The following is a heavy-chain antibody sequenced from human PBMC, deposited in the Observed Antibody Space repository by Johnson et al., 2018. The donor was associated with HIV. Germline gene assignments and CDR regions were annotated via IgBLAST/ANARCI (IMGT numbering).Heavy chain of an antibody. CDR2: ISYDGSNK. D-gene: IGHD3-16*02. CDR3: ARDRTSYGWIHDAFDI. V-gene: IGHV3-30-3*01. J-gene: IGHJ3*02. Sequence: QVQLVESGGGVVQPGRSLRLSCAASGFTLSSYAMHWVRQAPGKGLEWVAVISYDGSNKYYADSVTGRFTISRDNSKNPFYLQMNSLGTEDTALYYCARDRTSYGWIHDAFDIWGQGTMVTVSS. CDR1: GFTLSSYA.